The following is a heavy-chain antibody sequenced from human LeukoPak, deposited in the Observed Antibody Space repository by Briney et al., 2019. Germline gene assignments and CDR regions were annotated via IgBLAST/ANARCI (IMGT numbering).Heavy chain of an antibody. CDR1: GYTFTNFG. CDR2: ISGYNGNT. CDR3: ARGPSGMFDY. J-gene: IGHJ4*02. D-gene: IGHD1-14*01. Sequence: ASVKVSCKTSGYTFTNFGISWVRQAPGQGLEWVGWISGYNGNTNYAQKLQGRVTMTTDTSTSTAYMELRSLRSDDTAVYYCARGPSGMFDYWGQGTLVTVSS. V-gene: IGHV1-18*01.